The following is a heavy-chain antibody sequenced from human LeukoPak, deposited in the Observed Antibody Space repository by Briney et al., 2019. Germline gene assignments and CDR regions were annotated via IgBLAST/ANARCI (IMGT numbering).Heavy chain of an antibody. CDR2: ISANGAYT. CDR3: VSHYCSGAYCFLDY. CDR1: GFDFGDYY. Sequence: PGGSLRLSCAASGFDFGDYYMSWVRQSPGEGLEWLAYISANGAYTKYADSVKGRSTISRDNAKKSLYLQISGLRAEDTAVYYCVSHYCSGAYCFLDYWGQGTLVTVSS. J-gene: IGHJ4*02. D-gene: IGHD6-19*01. V-gene: IGHV3-11*06.